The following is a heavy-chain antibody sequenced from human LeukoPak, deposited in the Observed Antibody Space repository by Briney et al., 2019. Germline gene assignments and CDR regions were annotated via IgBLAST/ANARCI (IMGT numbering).Heavy chain of an antibody. Sequence: SETLSLTCAVYGGSFSGHYWSWVRQSPGKALEWIGSVYYSGTTSSNPSLKSRVTISVDMSKNDFSLRLRSVTAADTAMYYCARGTLYSGWSYYFDYWGQGSQVTVSS. CDR2: VYYSGTT. D-gene: IGHD6-19*01. J-gene: IGHJ4*02. V-gene: IGHV4-34*01. CDR1: GGSFSGHY. CDR3: ARGTLYSGWSYYFDY.